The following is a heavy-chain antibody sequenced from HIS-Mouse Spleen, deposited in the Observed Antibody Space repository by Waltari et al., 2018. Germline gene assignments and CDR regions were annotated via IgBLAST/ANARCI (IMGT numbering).Heavy chain of an antibody. V-gene: IGHV4-39*07. CDR2: IYYSGST. D-gene: IGHD6-13*01. J-gene: IGHJ2*01. CDR3: AREIPYSSSWYDWYFDL. CDR1: GGSISSSSYY. Sequence: QLQLQESGPGLVKPSETLSLTCTVSGGSISSSSYYWGWIRQPPGKGLEWMGSIYYSGSTHDTPSLKGLVTISVDTSKNQFSLKLSSVTAADTAVYYCAREIPYSSSWYDWYFDLWGRGTLVTVSS.